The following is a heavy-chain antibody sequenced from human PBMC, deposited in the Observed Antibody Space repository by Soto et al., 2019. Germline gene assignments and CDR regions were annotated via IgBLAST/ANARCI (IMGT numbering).Heavy chain of an antibody. CDR1: GGSISSYY. Sequence: PSETLSITCTVSGGSISSYYWSWIRQPPGKGLEWIGYIYYSGSTNYNPSLKSRVTISVDTSKNQFSLKLSSVTAADTAVYYCARGKGVYFQHWGQGTLVTVSS. CDR3: ARGKGVYFQH. V-gene: IGHV4-59*01. CDR2: IYYSGST. J-gene: IGHJ1*01. D-gene: IGHD2-8*01.